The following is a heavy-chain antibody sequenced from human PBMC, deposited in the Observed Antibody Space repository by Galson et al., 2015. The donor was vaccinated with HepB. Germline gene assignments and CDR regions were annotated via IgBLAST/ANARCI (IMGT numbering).Heavy chain of an antibody. V-gene: IGHV4-31*03. CDR3: AVNTVTTSSYYYYYYMDG. Sequence: LSLTCPFSGCSISRGGYYWSWLRQLPGKGLEWIWYIYYRGRTYYNPSPKSRVTISVETSKNQFSLKLSSVTAADTAVYYCAVNTVTTSSYYYYYYMDGWGKGTTVTVSS. CDR2: IYYRGRT. D-gene: IGHD4-17*01. J-gene: IGHJ6*03. CDR1: GCSISRGGYY.